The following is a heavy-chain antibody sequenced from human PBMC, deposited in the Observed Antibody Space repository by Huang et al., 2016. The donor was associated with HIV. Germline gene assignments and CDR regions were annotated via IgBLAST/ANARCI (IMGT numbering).Heavy chain of an antibody. D-gene: IGHD6-19*01. Sequence: QITLKESGPTLVKPTQTLTLTCTFSGFSLSSSGVGVGWIRQPPGKALEWLAIIYWDDDTRYNPSLRTRLAVTRDTSKNHIVRTLTNMDPMDTGTYYCAHRPPRRAVAGTTFDYWGQGALVTVSS. CDR3: AHRPPRRAVAGTTFDY. CDR1: GFSLSSSGVG. V-gene: IGHV2-5*02. J-gene: IGHJ4*02. CDR2: IYWDDDT.